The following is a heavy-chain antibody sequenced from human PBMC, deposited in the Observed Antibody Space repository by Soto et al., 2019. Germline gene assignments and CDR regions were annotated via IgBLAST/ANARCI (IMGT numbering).Heavy chain of an antibody. V-gene: IGHV3-30*18. CDR1: GFTFSSYG. J-gene: IGHJ4*02. Sequence: QVQLVESGGGVVQPGRSLRLSCAASGFTFSSYGMHWVRQAPGKGLEWVAVISYDGSNKYYADSVKGRFTISRDHSKNTLYLQMNNLRAEDTAVYYCAKAAIAVAVVYYFDYWGQGTLVTVSS. CDR3: AKAAIAVAVVYYFDY. CDR2: ISYDGSNK. D-gene: IGHD6-19*01.